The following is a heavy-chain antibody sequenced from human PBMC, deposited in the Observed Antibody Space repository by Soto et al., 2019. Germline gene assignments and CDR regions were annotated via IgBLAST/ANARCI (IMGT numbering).Heavy chain of an antibody. J-gene: IGHJ5*02. CDR3: ARGYCSGGSCYSPYNWFHP. V-gene: IGHV1-8*01. CDR1: GYTFTSYD. Sequence: ASVKVSCKASGYTFTSYDINWVRQATGQGLEWMGWMNPNSGNTGYAQKFQGRVTMTRNTSISTAYMELSSLRSEDTAVYYCARGYCSGGSCYSPYNWFHPWGQGTLVTVSS. D-gene: IGHD2-15*01. CDR2: MNPNSGNT.